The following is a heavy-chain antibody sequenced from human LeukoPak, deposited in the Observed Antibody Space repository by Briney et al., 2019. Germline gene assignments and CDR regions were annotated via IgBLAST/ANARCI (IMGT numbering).Heavy chain of an antibody. J-gene: IGHJ4*02. D-gene: IGHD6-19*01. CDR1: GFTFSSYA. V-gene: IGHV3-23*01. CDR2: ISGSGGST. Sequence: GGSLRLSCAASGFTFSSYAMSWVRQAPGKGLEWVSAISGSGGSTYYADSVKGRFTISRDNSKNTLYLQMNSLRAEDTAVYYCAEWEYSSGWYFFDYWGQGTLVTVSS. CDR3: AEWEYSSGWYFFDY.